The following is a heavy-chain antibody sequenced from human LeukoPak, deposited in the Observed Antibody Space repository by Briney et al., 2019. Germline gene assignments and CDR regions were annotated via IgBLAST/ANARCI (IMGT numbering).Heavy chain of an antibody. J-gene: IGHJ4*02. CDR1: GYTFTSYY. CDR2: INPSGGST. D-gene: IGHD5-12*01. V-gene: IGHV1-46*01. CDR3: ARDRHKLVDIVAGILDY. Sequence: ASVKVSCKASGYTFTSYYMHWVRQAPGQGLEWMGIINPSGGSTSYAQKFQGRVTMTRDMSTSTVYMELSSLRSEDTAVYYCARDRHKLVDIVAGILDYWGQGIPVTVSS.